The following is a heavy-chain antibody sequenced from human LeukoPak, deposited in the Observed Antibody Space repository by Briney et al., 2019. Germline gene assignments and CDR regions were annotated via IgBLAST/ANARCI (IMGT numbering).Heavy chain of an antibody. Sequence: SQTLSLTCTVSGGSISSGGYYWSWIRQHPGKGLEWIGYIYYSGSTYYNPSLKSRVTISVDTSKNQFSLKLSSVTAADTAVYYCARAIGYCTNGVCPGFDCWGQGTLVTVSS. J-gene: IGHJ4*02. CDR3: ARAIGYCTNGVCPGFDC. CDR2: IYYSGST. V-gene: IGHV4-31*03. D-gene: IGHD2-8*01. CDR1: GGSISSGGYY.